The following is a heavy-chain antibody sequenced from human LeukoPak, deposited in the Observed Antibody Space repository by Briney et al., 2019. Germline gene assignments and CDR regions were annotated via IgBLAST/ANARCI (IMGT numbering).Heavy chain of an antibody. CDR3: AGSRDDSSGYFRFDY. J-gene: IGHJ4*02. CDR1: GYTFTGYY. CDR2: INPNSGGT. Sequence: GASVKVSCKASGYTFTGYYMHWVRQAPGQGREWMGWINPNSGGTNYAQKFQGRVTMTRDTSISTAYMELRSLRSDDTAVYYCAGSRDDSSGYFRFDYWGQGTLVTVSS. D-gene: IGHD3-22*01. V-gene: IGHV1-2*02.